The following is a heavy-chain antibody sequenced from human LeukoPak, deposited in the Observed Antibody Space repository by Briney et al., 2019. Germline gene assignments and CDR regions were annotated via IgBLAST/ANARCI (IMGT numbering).Heavy chain of an antibody. J-gene: IGHJ4*02. D-gene: IGHD4-23*01. V-gene: IGHV4-30-4*08. CDR1: GGSVSSGSYY. CDR2: IYYSGST. CDR3: ARDLLNEGNHLDY. Sequence: SETLSLTCTVSGGSVSSGSYYWSWIRQPPGKGLEWIGYIYYSGSTYYNPSLKSRVTISVDTSKNQFSLKLSSVTAADTAVYYCARDLLNEGNHLDYWGQGTLVTVSS.